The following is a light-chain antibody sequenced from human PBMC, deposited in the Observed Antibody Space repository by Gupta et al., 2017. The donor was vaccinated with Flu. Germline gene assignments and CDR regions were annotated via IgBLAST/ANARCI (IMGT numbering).Light chain of an antibody. V-gene: IGKV1-5*03. CDR2: KAS. Sequence: PSTLSASVGDRVTITCLASQDIRGWLAWYHQKPGKPPKLLIYKASSLESGVPSRFNGSGSGTEFTLTITRLQPDDFATYYSQEDVTEFHTFGQGTNLEI. J-gene: IGKJ2*01. CDR1: QDIRGW. CDR3: QEDVTEFHT.